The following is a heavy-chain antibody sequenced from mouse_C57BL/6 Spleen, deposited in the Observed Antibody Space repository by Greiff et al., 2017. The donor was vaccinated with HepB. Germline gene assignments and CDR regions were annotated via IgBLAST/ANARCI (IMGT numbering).Heavy chain of an antibody. Sequence: EVQLQQSGPVLVKPGASVKMSCKASGYTFTDYYMNWVKQSHGKSLEWIGVINPYNGGTSYNQKFKGKATLTVDKSSSTAYMELNSLTSEDSAVYYCARGVYDWVAWFAYWGQGTLVTVSA. CDR3: ARGVYDWVAWFAY. CDR2: INPYNGGT. D-gene: IGHD2-12*01. V-gene: IGHV1-19*01. J-gene: IGHJ3*01. CDR1: GYTFTDYY.